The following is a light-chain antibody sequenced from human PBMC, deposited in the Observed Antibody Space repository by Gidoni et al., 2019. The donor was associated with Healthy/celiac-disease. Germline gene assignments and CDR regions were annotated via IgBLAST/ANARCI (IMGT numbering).Light chain of an antibody. CDR2: DVS. CDR1: SSEVGGYTY. CDR3: SSYTSSSTVV. V-gene: IGLV2-14*01. J-gene: IGLJ2*01. Sequence: QSALNQPASVSGSPGQSITISCTGTSSEVGGYTYVSLSQPHPGKAPKLMIYDVSTRPSGFSTRFSGSTSGNTASLTISGLQAEDEADYYCSSYTSSSTVVFGGGTQLTVL.